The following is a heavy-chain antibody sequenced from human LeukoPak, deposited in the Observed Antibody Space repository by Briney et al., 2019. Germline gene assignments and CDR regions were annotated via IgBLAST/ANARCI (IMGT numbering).Heavy chain of an antibody. J-gene: IGHJ5*02. CDR2: LQNDGNEE. CDR1: GFSFTTYG. Sequence: GGSLRLSCAASGFSFTTYGMHWVRQAPGKGLEWVASLQNDGNEEHYAESLKGRFTISRDRSKNTLYLQMNSLRAEDTAVYYCARGSKYSSSWYAEAFDPWGQGTLVTVSS. CDR3: ARGSKYSSSWYAEAFDP. V-gene: IGHV3-30*02. D-gene: IGHD6-13*01.